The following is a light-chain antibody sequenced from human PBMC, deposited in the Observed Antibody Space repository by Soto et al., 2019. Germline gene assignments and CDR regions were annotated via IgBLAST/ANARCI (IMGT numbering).Light chain of an antibody. CDR1: KSDIGVYDF. J-gene: IGLJ1*01. V-gene: IGLV2-8*01. Sequence: QSTLAQPPSTAGARVQAVTIFCPVIKSDIGVYDFVSWYQHHPGKAPRLIIYEVVQRPSGVPDRFSGSKSGNTASLTVSGLQAADEADYFCKSYAGSNTYVFGSGTKVTVL. CDR2: EVV. CDR3: KSYAGSNTYV.